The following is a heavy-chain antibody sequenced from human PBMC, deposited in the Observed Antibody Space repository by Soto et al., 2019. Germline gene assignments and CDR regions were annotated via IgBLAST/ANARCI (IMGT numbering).Heavy chain of an antibody. CDR3: VHTTGWPGSDF. CDR2: IYGGGTT. CDR1: GFAVSSKY. D-gene: IGHD6-19*01. J-gene: IGHJ4*02. V-gene: IGHV3-53*01. Sequence: EVQLVESGGGLIQPGGSLRLSCAASGFAVSSKYMTWVRQAPGKGLEWCSVIYGGGTTYYADSVKGRFTISRDTSKNPLYLQMNSLRAEDTAVYYCVHTTGWPGSDFWGQGTLVTVSS.